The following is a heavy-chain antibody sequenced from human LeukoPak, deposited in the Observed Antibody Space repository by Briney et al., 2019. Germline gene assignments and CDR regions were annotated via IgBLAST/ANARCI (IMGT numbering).Heavy chain of an antibody. CDR3: ARGALWFGELTFFDY. J-gene: IGHJ4*02. D-gene: IGHD3-10*01. CDR2: ISSISSYI. Sequence: PGGSLRLSCAASGFTFSSYAMSWVRQAPGKGLEWVSSISSISSYIYYADSVKGRFTISRDNAKNSLYLQMNSLRAEDTAVYYCARGALWFGELTFFDYWGQGTLVTVSS. V-gene: IGHV3-21*01. CDR1: GFTFSSYA.